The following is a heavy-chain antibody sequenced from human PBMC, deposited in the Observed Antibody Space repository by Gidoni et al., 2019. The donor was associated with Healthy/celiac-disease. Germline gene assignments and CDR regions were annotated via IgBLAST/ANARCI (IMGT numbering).Heavy chain of an antibody. CDR2: ISYDGSNK. CDR1: GFTFSSYG. CDR3: AKDSSGWYY. D-gene: IGHD6-19*01. J-gene: IGHJ4*02. Sequence: QVQLVESGGGVVQPGRSLRLSCAASGFTFSSYGMHWVRQAPGKGLEWVAVISYDGSNKYYADSVKGRFTSSRDNSKNTLYLQMNSLRAEDTAVYYCAKDSSGWYYWGQGTLVTVSS. V-gene: IGHV3-30*18.